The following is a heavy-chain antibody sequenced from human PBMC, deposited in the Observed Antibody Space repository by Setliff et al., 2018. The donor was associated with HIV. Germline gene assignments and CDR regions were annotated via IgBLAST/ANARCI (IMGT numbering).Heavy chain of an antibody. V-gene: IGHV4-59*01. D-gene: IGHD5-12*01. Sequence: SETMSLTCSVSGGSISGYYWNWVRQPPGKGLEWMGYIYYSGSTDYNPALKRRVTISVDTSKSQFSLKLSSVTAADTAVYYCAREVVAYMDVWGKGTTVTVSS. CDR1: GGSISGYY. CDR2: IYYSGST. J-gene: IGHJ6*03. CDR3: AREVVAYMDV.